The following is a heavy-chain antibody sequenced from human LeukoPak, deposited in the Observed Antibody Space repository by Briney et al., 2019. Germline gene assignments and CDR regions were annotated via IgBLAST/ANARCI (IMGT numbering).Heavy chain of an antibody. V-gene: IGHV3-11*01. D-gene: IGHD2-2*02. CDR3: ARYCSSTSCYNDYYYYGMDV. Sequence: GGSLRLSCAASGFTFSDYYMSWIRQAPGKGLEWVSYISSSGSTIYYADSVKGRFTISRDNANNSLYLQMNSLRAEDTAVYYCARYCSSTSCYNDYYYYGMDVWGQGTTVTVSS. CDR1: GFTFSDYY. J-gene: IGHJ6*02. CDR2: ISSSGSTI.